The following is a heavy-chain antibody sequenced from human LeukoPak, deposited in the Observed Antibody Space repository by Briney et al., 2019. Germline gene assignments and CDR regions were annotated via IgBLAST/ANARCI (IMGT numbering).Heavy chain of an antibody. J-gene: IGHJ5*02. V-gene: IGHV3-9*01. D-gene: IGHD6-6*01. CDR1: GFTFDDYA. CDR2: ISWNSNSI. Sequence: GGSLRLSCAASGFTFDDYAMHWVRQAPGKGLEWVSGISWNSNSIDYADSVKGRFTISRDNAKNSLYLQMNSLRAEDTAVYYCARDGTIAARPTWGQGALVTVSS. CDR3: ARDGTIAARPT.